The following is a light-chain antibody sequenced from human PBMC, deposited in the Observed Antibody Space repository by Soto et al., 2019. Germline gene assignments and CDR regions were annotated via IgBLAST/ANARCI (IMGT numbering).Light chain of an antibody. V-gene: IGKV3-15*01. CDR3: QHYGSSPTVT. Sequence: EIVMTQSPSTLSVSQGERTTLSCRASQSVSRILSWYQQKPGQAPRLLIYSASTRSTGIPARFSGSGSGTECTLTISSLQSEDFADYDSQHYGSSPTVTFGQGTRLDI. CDR2: SAS. J-gene: IGKJ5*01. CDR1: QSVSRI.